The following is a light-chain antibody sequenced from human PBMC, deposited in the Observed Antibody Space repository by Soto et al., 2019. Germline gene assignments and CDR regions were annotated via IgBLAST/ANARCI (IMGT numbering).Light chain of an antibody. Sequence: SPATLSLSPGERATLSCRASQSVSSYLAWYQQKPGQAPRLLIHNASNRATGIPDRFSGSGSGTDFTLTISSLEPEDFAVYYCQQRSNWPITFGQGTRLEIK. CDR1: QSVSSY. CDR3: QQRSNWPIT. J-gene: IGKJ5*01. V-gene: IGKV3-11*01. CDR2: NAS.